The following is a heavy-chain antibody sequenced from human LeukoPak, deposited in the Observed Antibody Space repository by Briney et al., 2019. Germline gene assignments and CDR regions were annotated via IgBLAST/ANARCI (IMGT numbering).Heavy chain of an antibody. CDR3: ARAMVRGVMGFDAFDI. V-gene: IGHV1-46*01. CDR1: GYTFTSYY. CDR2: INPSGGST. D-gene: IGHD3-10*01. J-gene: IGHJ3*02. Sequence: ASVKVSCKASGYTFTSYYMHWVRQAPGQGLEWMGIINPSGGSTSYAQKFQGRVTMTRDTSTSTVYMELSSLRSEDTAVYYCARAMVRGVMGFDAFDIWGQGTMVTVSS.